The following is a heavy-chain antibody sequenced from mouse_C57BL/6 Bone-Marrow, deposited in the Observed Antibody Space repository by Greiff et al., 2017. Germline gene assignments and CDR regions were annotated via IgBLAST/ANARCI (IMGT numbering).Heavy chain of an antibody. J-gene: IGHJ4*01. CDR2: IYPGDGDT. CDR1: GYAFSSYW. CDR3: ASHITTVVAGDAMDY. Sequence: QVQLKQSGAELVKPGASVKISCKASGYAFSSYWMNWVKQRPGKGLEWIGQIYPGDGDTNYNGKFKGKATLTADKSSSTAYMQLSSLTSEDSAVYFCASHITTVVAGDAMDYWGQGTSVTVSS. D-gene: IGHD1-1*01. V-gene: IGHV1-80*01.